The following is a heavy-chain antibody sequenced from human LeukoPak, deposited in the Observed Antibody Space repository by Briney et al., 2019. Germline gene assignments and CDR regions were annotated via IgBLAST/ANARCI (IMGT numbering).Heavy chain of an antibody. D-gene: IGHD2-2*01. V-gene: IGHV4-59*01. CDR1: GDSMSIYY. CDR2: IYYSGST. CDR3: ARSVVLYYFDY. Sequence: PSETLSLTCTVSGDSMSIYYWSWIRQPPGKGLEWIGYIYYSGSTSYNPSLKSRVTISEDTSKNQFSLKLSSVTAADTAVYYCARSVVLYYFDYWGQGTLVTVSS. J-gene: IGHJ4*02.